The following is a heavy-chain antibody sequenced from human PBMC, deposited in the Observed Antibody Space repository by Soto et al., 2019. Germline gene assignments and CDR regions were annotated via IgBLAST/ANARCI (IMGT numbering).Heavy chain of an antibody. J-gene: IGHJ6*02. Sequence: QVQLVQSGAEVKKPGSSVKVSCKASGGTFSSYAISWVRQAPGQGLEWMGGIIPIFGTANYAQKFQGRVTISADESTSTAYMELGSLRSEDTAVYYCAREGTGGNSYYYYGMDDWGQGTTVTVSS. CDR3: AREGTGGNSYYYYGMDD. CDR1: GGTFSSYA. D-gene: IGHD2-21*02. V-gene: IGHV1-69*01. CDR2: IIPIFGTA.